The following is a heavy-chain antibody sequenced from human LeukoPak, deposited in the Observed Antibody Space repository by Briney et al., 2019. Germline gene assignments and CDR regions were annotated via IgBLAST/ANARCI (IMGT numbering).Heavy chain of an antibody. CDR3: AKAPVTSCRGAYCYPFDS. Sequence: TGGSLRLSCAASGFTFSNYGMSWVRQAPGKGLEWVSAISGSGDNSYYADSVRGRFTISRDNSKNTLYLQMNSLRAGDAAVYFCAKAPVTSCRGAYCYPFDSWGQGTLVTVSS. J-gene: IGHJ4*02. D-gene: IGHD2-21*01. V-gene: IGHV3-23*01. CDR1: GFTFSNYG. CDR2: ISGSGDNS.